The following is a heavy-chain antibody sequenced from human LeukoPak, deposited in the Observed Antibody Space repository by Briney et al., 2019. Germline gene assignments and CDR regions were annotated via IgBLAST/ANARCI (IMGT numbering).Heavy chain of an antibody. CDR3: ATPSIAATDDPLYYYYMDV. Sequence: SETLSLTCTVSGASISKTNWWSWVRQPPGKGLEWIGEIYHSGKTNYNPSLKSRVTISVDKSKNQISLKLSSVTAADTAVYYCATPSIAATDDPLYYYYMDVWGKGTTVTVSS. V-gene: IGHV4-4*02. CDR1: GASISKTNW. CDR2: IYHSGKT. J-gene: IGHJ6*03. D-gene: IGHD6-6*01.